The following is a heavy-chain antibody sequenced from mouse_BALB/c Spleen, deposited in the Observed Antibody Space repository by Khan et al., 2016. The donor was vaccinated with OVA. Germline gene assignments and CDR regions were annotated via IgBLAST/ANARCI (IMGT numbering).Heavy chain of an antibody. Sequence: VQLQQSGAELVKPGASVSLSCKASGYTFTSYYLYWVKQRPGHGLEWIGDINPSTGGTNFNEKFKSKATLTVDKSSSTAYMQLSSLTSEDSAVYYCTRSGYGTFAYWGQGTLVTVS. V-gene: IGHV1S81*02. D-gene: IGHD2-1*01. J-gene: IGHJ3*01. CDR2: INPSTGGT. CDR1: GYTFTSYY. CDR3: TRSGYGTFAY.